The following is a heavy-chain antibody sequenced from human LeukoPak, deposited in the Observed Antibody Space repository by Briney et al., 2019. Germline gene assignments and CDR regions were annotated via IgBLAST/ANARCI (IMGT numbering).Heavy chain of an antibody. CDR1: GFTFSSYD. D-gene: IGHD3-10*01. J-gene: IGHJ4*02. CDR2: IGTARDT. Sequence: PGGSLRLSCAASGFTFSSYDMHWVRQATGKGLDWVSAIGTARDTYYPGSVKGRFTISRENAKNSLYLKMNSLRAGDRAVYYCARGSSFDYWGQGTLVTVSS. V-gene: IGHV3-13*01. CDR3: ARGSSFDY.